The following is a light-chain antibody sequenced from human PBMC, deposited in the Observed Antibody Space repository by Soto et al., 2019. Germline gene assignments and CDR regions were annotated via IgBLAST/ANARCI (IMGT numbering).Light chain of an antibody. CDR3: AAWDDSLNGWV. J-gene: IGLJ3*02. CDR2: SNN. Sequence: QSVLTQPPSAPGTPGQRVAISCSGNSSNIGSNSVNWYQHLPGTAPKLLVYSNNRRPSGVPDRISGSKSGASASLAFSGLQSEDEAEYFCAAWDDSLNGWVFGGGTKLTVL. CDR1: SSNIGSNS. V-gene: IGLV1-44*01.